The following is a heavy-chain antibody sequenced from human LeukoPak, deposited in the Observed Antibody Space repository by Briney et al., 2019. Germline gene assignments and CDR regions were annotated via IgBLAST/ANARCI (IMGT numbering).Heavy chain of an antibody. CDR1: GGTFSSYA. Sequence: GASVKVSCKASGGTFSSYAISWVRQAPGQGFEWMGWMSPNSGNTGYAQKFQGRVTMTRSTSMSTAYMELSSLRSEDTAVYYCARGPPNWGYDYWGQGTLVTVSS. J-gene: IGHJ4*02. D-gene: IGHD7-27*01. CDR3: ARGPPNWGYDY. V-gene: IGHV1-8*02. CDR2: MSPNSGNT.